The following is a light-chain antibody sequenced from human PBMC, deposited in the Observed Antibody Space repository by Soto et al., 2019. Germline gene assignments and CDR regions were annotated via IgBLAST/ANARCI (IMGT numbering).Light chain of an antibody. CDR2: GAS. Sequence: ELVLPQSPGTLSLSPGARAPLSCRASQSVSSSYLAWYQQKPGQAPRLLIYGASNRATGIPDRFSGSGSGTDFTLTISRLEPEDFAVYYCQQYNNWPTVGQGTRLEIK. J-gene: IGKJ5*01. V-gene: IGKV3-20*01. CDR3: QQYNNWPT. CDR1: QSVSSSY.